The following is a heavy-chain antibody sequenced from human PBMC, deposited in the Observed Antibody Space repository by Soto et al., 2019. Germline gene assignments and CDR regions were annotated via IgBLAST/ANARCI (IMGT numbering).Heavy chain of an antibody. D-gene: IGHD2-21*02. CDR3: AALPPRIVVVTLPFTS. J-gene: IGHJ4*02. CDR2: IYHTGST. Sequence: QVQLQQSGPRLARPSGTLSLTCVVSGDSISSTHWWPWVRQTPGKGLEWIGEIYHTGSTKYNPSLKKRVTISVDKSNNEFSLNLKSVTAADTAVYYCAALPPRIVVVTLPFTSWGQGTLVTVSS. V-gene: IGHV4-4*02. CDR1: GDSISSTHW.